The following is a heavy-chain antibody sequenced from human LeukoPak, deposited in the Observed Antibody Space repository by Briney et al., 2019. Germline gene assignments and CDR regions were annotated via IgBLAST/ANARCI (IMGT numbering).Heavy chain of an antibody. CDR2: ITSDRRTI. V-gene: IGHV3-48*04. D-gene: IGHD6-19*01. CDR1: GFTFSIYS. Sequence: GGSLRLSCAASGFTFSIYSMNWVRQAPGKGLEWVSYITSDRRTISYADSVKGRSTISRDNAKNSLHLQMNSLRAEDTAVYYCARVIAVAGNEYFQHWGQGTLVTVSS. CDR3: ARVIAVAGNEYFQH. J-gene: IGHJ1*01.